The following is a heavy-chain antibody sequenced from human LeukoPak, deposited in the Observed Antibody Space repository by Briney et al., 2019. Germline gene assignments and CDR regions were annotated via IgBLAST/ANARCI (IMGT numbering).Heavy chain of an antibody. V-gene: IGHV1-69*13. CDR3: AREALVVPAAMPAFDY. CDR1: GGTFSSYA. Sequence: ASVKVSCKACGGTFSSYAISWVRQAPGQGLEWMGGIIPIFGTANYAQKFQGRVTITADESTSTAYMELSSLRSEDTAVYYCAREALVVPAAMPAFDYWGQGTLVTVSS. D-gene: IGHD2-2*01. CDR2: IIPIFGTA. J-gene: IGHJ4*02.